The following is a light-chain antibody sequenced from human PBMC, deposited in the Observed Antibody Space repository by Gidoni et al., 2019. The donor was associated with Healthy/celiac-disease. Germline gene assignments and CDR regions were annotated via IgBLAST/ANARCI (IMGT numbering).Light chain of an antibody. CDR2: NNI. J-gene: IGLJ1*01. CDR1: SSNIGAGYD. V-gene: IGLV1-40*01. Sequence: QSVLTQPPSVSGAPGQRVTIACTGDSSNIGAGYDVHWYQQLPGTAPKLLIYNNIKRPSGVPDRFSGSKSGTSASLAITGLQAEDEADYYCQSYDSSLSGFYVFGTGTKVTVL. CDR3: QSYDSSLSGFYV.